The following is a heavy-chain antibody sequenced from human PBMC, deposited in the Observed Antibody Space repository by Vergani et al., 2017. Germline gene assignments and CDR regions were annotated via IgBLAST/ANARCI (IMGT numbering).Heavy chain of an antibody. CDR1: GFTFDDYA. J-gene: IGHJ6*02. CDR2: ISWDGGST. V-gene: IGHV3-43D*03. Sequence: VQLVESGGGVVQPGRSLRLSCAASGFTFDDYAMHWVRQAPGKGLEWVSLISWDGGSTYYADSVKGRFTISRDNSKNSLYLQMNSLRAEDTALYYCAKEAYXSSTSCYAPVDYYYGMDVGGQGTTVTVSS. CDR3: AKEAYXSSTSCYAPVDYYYGMDV. D-gene: IGHD2-2*01.